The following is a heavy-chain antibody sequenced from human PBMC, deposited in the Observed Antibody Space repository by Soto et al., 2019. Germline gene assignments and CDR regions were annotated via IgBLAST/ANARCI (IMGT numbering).Heavy chain of an antibody. J-gene: IGHJ3*01. CDR3: ARVWGGAFDF. CDR1: GGSISSYY. V-gene: IGHV4-59*01. Sequence: TSETLSLTCTVSGGSISSYYWSWIRQPPGKGLEWIGYIYYSGSTNYNPSLKSRVTISVDTSKNQFSLKLSSVTAADMAVYYCARVWGGAFDFWGQGTMVTVSS. CDR2: IYYSGST. D-gene: IGHD3-10*01.